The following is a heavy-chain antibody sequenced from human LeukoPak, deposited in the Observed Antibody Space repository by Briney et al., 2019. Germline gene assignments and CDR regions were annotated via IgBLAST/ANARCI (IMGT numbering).Heavy chain of an antibody. V-gene: IGHV4-38-2*02. Sequence: PSETLSLTCAVSGYSISSGYYWGWSRQPPGRGLEWFGSIYHSGTTYYNPSLKSRVTISVDTSKNQVSLTLSSVTAADTAVYYCAREPQVNMVGATIRNFDYWGQGTLVTVSS. D-gene: IGHD1-26*01. J-gene: IGHJ4*02. CDR3: AREPQVNMVGATIRNFDY. CDR1: GYSISSGYY. CDR2: IYHSGTT.